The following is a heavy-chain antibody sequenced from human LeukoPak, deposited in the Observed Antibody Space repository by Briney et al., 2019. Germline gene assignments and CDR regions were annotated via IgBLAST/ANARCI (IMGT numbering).Heavy chain of an antibody. CDR1: GFTFSSYA. J-gene: IGHJ4*02. V-gene: IGHV3-23*01. CDR2: ISGSGGST. D-gene: IGHD3-9*01. CDR3: AKDVKVGIRYFDWLLYPEY. Sequence: GGSLRLSCAASGFTFSSYAMSWVRQAPGKGLEWVSAISGSGGSTYYADSVKGRFTISRDNSKNTLYPQMNSLRAEDTAVYYCAKDVKVGIRYFDWLLYPEYWGQGTLVTVSS.